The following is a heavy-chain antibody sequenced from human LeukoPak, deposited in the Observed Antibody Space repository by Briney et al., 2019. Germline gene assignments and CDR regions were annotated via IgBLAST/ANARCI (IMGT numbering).Heavy chain of an antibody. J-gene: IGHJ4*02. CDR2: VNHSGST. Sequence: SETLSLTCAVYGGSFSGYYWSWIRQPPGKGLEWNGEVNHSGSTNYNPSLKSRVTISVDTSKNQFSLKLSSVTAADTAVYYCARGGGGYSYCYDFDYWGQGTLVTVSS. V-gene: IGHV4-34*01. CDR3: ARGGGGYSYCYDFDY. CDR1: GGSFSGYY. D-gene: IGHD5-18*01.